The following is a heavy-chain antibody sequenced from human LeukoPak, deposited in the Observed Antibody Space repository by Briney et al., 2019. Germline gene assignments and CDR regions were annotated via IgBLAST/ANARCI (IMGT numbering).Heavy chain of an antibody. D-gene: IGHD3-22*01. V-gene: IGHV3-7*03. J-gene: IGHJ4*02. CDR3: ATPLDYYDSSGRHQGGD. Sequence: PGGSLRLSCAASGFTFSSHWMTWVRQAPGKGLEWVANIKEDGTRKNYMDSVKGRFTISRDNAQNSLYLQMSGLRAEDTALYYCATPLDYYDSSGRHQGGDWGQGTLVTVSS. CDR1: GFTFSSHW. CDR2: IKEDGTRK.